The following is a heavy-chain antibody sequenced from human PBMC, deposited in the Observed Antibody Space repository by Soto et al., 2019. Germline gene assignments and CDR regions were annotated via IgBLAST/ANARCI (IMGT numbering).Heavy chain of an antibody. CDR3: ARDTGDGTFDF. CDR1: GHTFSSYA. CDR2: INADYGNT. D-gene: IGHD7-27*01. V-gene: IGHV1-3*01. Sequence: ASVTVTCKATGHTFSSYAMHWVRQAPGQRLEWMGRINADYGNTKSSQKFQDRVTISRDTSASTVYMELTSLRSEDTAVYYCARDTGDGTFDFWGQGTLVTVSS. J-gene: IGHJ4*02.